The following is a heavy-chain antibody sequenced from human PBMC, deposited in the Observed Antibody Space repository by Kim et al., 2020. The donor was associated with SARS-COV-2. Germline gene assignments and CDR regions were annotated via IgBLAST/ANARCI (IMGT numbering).Heavy chain of an antibody. CDR1: GYTFTSYG. CDR3: ARDLWVQLERRIGNWLDP. Sequence: ASVKVSCKASGYTFTSYGISWVRQAPGQGLEWMGWISAYNGNTNYAQKLQGRVTMTTDTSTSTAYMELRSLRSDDTAVYYCARDLWVQLERRIGNWLDPWGQGTLVTVSS. V-gene: IGHV1-18*01. J-gene: IGHJ5*02. CDR2: ISAYNGNT. D-gene: IGHD1-1*01.